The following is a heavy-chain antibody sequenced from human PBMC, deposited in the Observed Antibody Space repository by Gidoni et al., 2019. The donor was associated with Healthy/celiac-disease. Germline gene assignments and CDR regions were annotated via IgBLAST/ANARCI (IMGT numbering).Heavy chain of an antibody. V-gene: IGHV3-11*06. CDR3: AREGNLAAAGPFGYYYYYMDV. J-gene: IGHJ6*03. D-gene: IGHD6-13*01. Sequence: QVQLVESGGGLVKPAGSLRLSCAASGFTFSDSYIRWLRQAPGKGREWVSYISSSSRYINYADSVKGRFTISRDNAKNSLYLQMNSLRAEDTAVYYCAREGNLAAAGPFGYYYYYMDVWGKGTTVTVSS. CDR1: GFTFSDSY. CDR2: ISSSSRYI.